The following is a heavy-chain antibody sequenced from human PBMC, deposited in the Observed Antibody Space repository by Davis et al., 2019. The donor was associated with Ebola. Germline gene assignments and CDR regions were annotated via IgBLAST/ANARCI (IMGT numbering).Heavy chain of an antibody. D-gene: IGHD6-19*01. Sequence: GESLKISCAASGFTFSSYGMHWVRQAPGKGLEWVAVIWYDGSNKYYADSVKGRFTISRDNSKNTLYLQMNSLRAEDTAVYYCARDPVNYSSVQVYYYYGMDVWGQGTTVTVSS. V-gene: IGHV3-33*01. CDR2: IWYDGSNK. CDR1: GFTFSSYG. J-gene: IGHJ6*02. CDR3: ARDPVNYSSVQVYYYYGMDV.